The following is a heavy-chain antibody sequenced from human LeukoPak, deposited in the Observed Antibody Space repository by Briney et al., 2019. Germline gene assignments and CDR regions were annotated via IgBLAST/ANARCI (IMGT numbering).Heavy chain of an antibody. CDR1: GFTFSSYG. D-gene: IGHD3-10*01. Sequence: GGSLRLSCAASGFTFSSYGMHWVRQAPGKGLEWVANIKQDGSEKYYVDSVKGRFIISRDNAKNSLYLQMNSLRAEDTAVYYCARDYNYYGSGSYHDYWGQGTLVTVSS. CDR2: IKQDGSEK. J-gene: IGHJ4*02. V-gene: IGHV3-7*01. CDR3: ARDYNYYGSGSYHDY.